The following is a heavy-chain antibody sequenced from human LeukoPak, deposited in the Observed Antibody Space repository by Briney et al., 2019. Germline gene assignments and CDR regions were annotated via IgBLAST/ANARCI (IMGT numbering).Heavy chain of an antibody. CDR1: GYTFTGYY. J-gene: IGHJ6*03. V-gene: IGHV1-2*02. D-gene: IGHD2-15*01. CDR2: INPQSGGT. Sequence: ASMKVSCKPSGYTFTGYYIQWVRQAPGQGLEWMGWINPQSGGTNYAQKFQGRVTMTRDTSISTAYMDLSRLRSDDTAVYYCARGVVAATLYYYMDVWGKGTTVTVSS. CDR3: ARGVVAATLYYYMDV.